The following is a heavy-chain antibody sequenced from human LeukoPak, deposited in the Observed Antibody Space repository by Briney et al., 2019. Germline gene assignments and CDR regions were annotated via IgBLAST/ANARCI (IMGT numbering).Heavy chain of an antibody. CDR3: ARDAYCSSTSCYLDV. CDR2: IRYDGSNK. J-gene: IGHJ6*03. Sequence: GGSLRLSCAASGLTFSSYGMHWVRQAPGKGLEWVAFIRYDGSNKYYADSVKGRLTISRDKSKNTVSLQMNSLRAEDTAVYYCARDAYCSSTSCYLDVWGKGTTVTVSS. CDR1: GLTFSSYG. V-gene: IGHV3-30*02. D-gene: IGHD2-2*01.